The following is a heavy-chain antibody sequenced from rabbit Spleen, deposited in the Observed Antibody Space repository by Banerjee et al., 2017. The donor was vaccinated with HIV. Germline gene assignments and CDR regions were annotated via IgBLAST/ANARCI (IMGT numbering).Heavy chain of an antibody. V-gene: IGHV1S40*01. CDR2: IAGSSSGFT. J-gene: IGHJ4*01. CDR1: GFSFSSSDY. CDR3: ARDLAGVIGWNFYL. Sequence: QSLEESGGGLVQPEGSLALTCKASGFSFSSSDYICWVRQAPGKGLEWISCIAGSSSGFTYSATWAKGRFTISKTSSTTVTLQMTSLTAADTATHFCARDLAGVIGWNFYLWGQGTLVTVS. D-gene: IGHD4-1*01.